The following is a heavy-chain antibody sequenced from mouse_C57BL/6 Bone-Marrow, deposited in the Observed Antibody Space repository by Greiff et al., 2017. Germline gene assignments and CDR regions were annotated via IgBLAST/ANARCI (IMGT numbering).Heavy chain of an antibody. D-gene: IGHD1-1*01. CDR3: AREANDGSSYDFDY. J-gene: IGHJ2*01. Sequence: QVQLQQPGAELVMPGASVKLSCKASGYTFTGYWMHWVKQRPGQGLEWIGEIDPSDSYTNYTQKFKGKSTLTGDNSSSTAYMQLSRLTSEDSAVYYCAREANDGSSYDFDYWGQGTTLTVSS. CDR2: IDPSDSYT. V-gene: IGHV1-69*01. CDR1: GYTFTGYW.